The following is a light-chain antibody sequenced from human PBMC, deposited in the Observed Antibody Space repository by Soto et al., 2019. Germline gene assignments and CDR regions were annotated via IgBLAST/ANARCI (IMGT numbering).Light chain of an antibody. CDR1: QSIRST. J-gene: IGKJ5*01. CDR2: DAS. Sequence: EIVMTQSPATLSVSPGERVALSCRASQSIRSTLAWYKQIPGQAPRLLIYDASTRATGIPARFSGSGSGTEFTLTVSSLQSEDFAFYYCQQYTDWPMTFGQGTRLEIK. V-gene: IGKV3-15*01. CDR3: QQYTDWPMT.